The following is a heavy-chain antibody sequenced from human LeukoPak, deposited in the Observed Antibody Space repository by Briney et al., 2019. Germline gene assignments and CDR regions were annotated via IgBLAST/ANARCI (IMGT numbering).Heavy chain of an antibody. V-gene: IGHV3-48*01. D-gene: IGHD3-16*01. Sequence: AGGSLRLSCAASGFTFSSYSMNWVRQAPGKGLEWVSYISSSSSTIYYADSVKGRFTISRDNSKNTLYLQMNSLRAEDTAVYYCAREELGSSLGFDPWGQGTLVTVSS. J-gene: IGHJ5*02. CDR1: GFTFSSYS. CDR3: AREELGSSLGFDP. CDR2: ISSSSSTI.